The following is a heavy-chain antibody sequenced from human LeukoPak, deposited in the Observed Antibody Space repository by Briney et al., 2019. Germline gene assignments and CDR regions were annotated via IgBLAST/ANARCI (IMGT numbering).Heavy chain of an antibody. V-gene: IGHV4-34*01. Sequence: SETLSLTCAVYGGSFSGYYWSWIRQPPGKGLEWIGEINHSGSTNYNPSLKSRVTISVDTSKNQFSLKLSSVTAADTAVYYCARGWSIAAAYDAFDIWGQGTMVTVSS. D-gene: IGHD6-13*01. CDR3: ARGWSIAAAYDAFDI. CDR1: GGSFSGYY. CDR2: INHSGST. J-gene: IGHJ3*02.